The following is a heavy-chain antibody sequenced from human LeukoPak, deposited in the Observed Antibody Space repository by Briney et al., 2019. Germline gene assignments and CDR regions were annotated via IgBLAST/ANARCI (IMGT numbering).Heavy chain of an antibody. V-gene: IGHV1-18*01. CDR3: ARDRPDYYDSSGCKHPLSPLAY. J-gene: IGHJ4*02. CDR1: AYTFTVIA. CDR2: ISAYNGNT. Sequence: ASVKVSCNSAAYTFTVIANSMARLAPGQGLELMGWISAYNGNTNYAQKLQGRVNMATATSTSSAYMKLRSLRTDYTAVYYCARDRPDYYDSSGCKHPLSPLAYWDQGTLVTVSS. D-gene: IGHD3-22*01.